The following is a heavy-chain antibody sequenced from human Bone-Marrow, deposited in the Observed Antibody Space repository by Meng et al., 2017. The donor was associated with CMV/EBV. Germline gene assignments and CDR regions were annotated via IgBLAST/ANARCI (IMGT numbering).Heavy chain of an antibody. CDR1: GVTFIKYA. CDR2: IYTDDIKT. V-gene: IGHV3-23*03. CDR3: VKDDNDYMGEIGS. D-gene: IGHD3-16*01. J-gene: IGHJ5*02. Sequence: GGSLRLSCAASGVTFIKYAMSWVRKAPGKGLEWVSVIYTDDIKTYYEDSVKGQFTITRDHSKNTLYLQMNSLRAEDTAIYYCVKDDNDYMGEIGSWGQGTLVTVSS.